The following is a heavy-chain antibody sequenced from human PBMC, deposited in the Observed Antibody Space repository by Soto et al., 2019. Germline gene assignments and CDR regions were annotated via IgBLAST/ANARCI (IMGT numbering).Heavy chain of an antibody. J-gene: IGHJ4*02. CDR3: ARAGYYDYVWGSYRFSHFDY. Sequence: QVQLVQSGAEVKKPGSSVKVSCKASGGTFSSYAISWVRQAPGQGLEWMGGIIPIFGTANYAQKFQGRVTIPADESTSTAYMELSSLRSEDTAVYYCARAGYYDYVWGSYRFSHFDYWGQGTLVTVSS. CDR1: GGTFSSYA. CDR2: IIPIFGTA. D-gene: IGHD3-16*02. V-gene: IGHV1-69*12.